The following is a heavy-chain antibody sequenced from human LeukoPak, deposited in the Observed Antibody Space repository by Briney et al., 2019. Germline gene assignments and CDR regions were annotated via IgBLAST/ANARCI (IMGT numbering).Heavy chain of an antibody. CDR3: ARGAPVLGYFDY. D-gene: IGHD1-26*01. CDR1: GFTFSSYG. J-gene: IGHJ4*02. Sequence: PGGSLRLSCAASGFTFSSYGMHWVRQAPGKGLEWVAVIWYDGSNKYYADSVKGRFTISRDNSKNTLYLQMNSLRAEDTAVYYCARGAPVLGYFDYWGQGTLVTVSS. V-gene: IGHV3-33*01. CDR2: IWYDGSNK.